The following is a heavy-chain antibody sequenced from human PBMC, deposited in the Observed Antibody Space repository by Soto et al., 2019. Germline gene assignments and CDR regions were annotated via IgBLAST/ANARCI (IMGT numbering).Heavy chain of an antibody. D-gene: IGHD5-12*01. CDR2: IYYSGVT. J-gene: IGHJ5*02. Sequence: PSETLCLTCTVSGDSISTYNWGWIRQPPGKGLEWIGCIYYSGVTNYNPSLKSRVTISVDTPKNQLSLKLNSVTAADTAVYYCARVAADIASWLDPWGQGTLVTVSS. CDR3: ARVAADIASWLDP. CDR1: GDSISTYN. V-gene: IGHV4-59*01.